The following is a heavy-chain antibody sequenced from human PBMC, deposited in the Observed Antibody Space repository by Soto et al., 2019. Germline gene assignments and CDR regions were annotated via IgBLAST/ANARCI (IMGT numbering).Heavy chain of an antibody. J-gene: IGHJ6*02. Sequence: QVQLVQSVAEVKKPRSSVKVSCKASGGTFSSYAISWVRQAPGHGLEWMGGIIPIFGTANYAQKFQGRVTITADESTSTAYMEVSSLRSEDTAVYYCARATVTTHTYYYYYGMDVWGQGTTVTVSS. CDR1: GGTFSSYA. CDR2: IIPIFGTA. D-gene: IGHD4-17*01. CDR3: ARATVTTHTYYYYYGMDV. V-gene: IGHV1-69*01.